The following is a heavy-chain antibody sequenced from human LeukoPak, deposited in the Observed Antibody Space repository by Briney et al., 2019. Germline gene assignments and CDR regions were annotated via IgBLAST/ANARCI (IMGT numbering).Heavy chain of an antibody. CDR2: IKQDGSEK. J-gene: IGHJ4*02. D-gene: IGHD3-10*01. CDR3: ARDFGGSGSYFDY. V-gene: IGHV3-7*01. CDR1: GFTFSRYW. Sequence: GGSLRLSCAASGFTFSRYWMSWVRQAPGKGLEWVANIKQDGSEKYYVDSVKGRFTISRDNAKNSLYLQMNSLRAEDTAVYYCARDFGGSGSYFDYWGQGTLVTVSS.